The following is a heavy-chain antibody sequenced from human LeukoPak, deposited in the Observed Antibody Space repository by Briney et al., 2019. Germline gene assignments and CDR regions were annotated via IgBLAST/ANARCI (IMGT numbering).Heavy chain of an antibody. Sequence: GGSLRLSCAASGFTFSDYAMNWVRQAPGKGLEWVSAIGRNGETTYYADSVKGRFTISRDNSKNTLYLQMNSLRAEDTALYYCAKDYNWGTYWGQGALVTVSS. CDR3: AKDYNWGTY. V-gene: IGHV3-23*01. CDR2: IGRNGETT. D-gene: IGHD7-27*01. CDR1: GFTFSDYA. J-gene: IGHJ4*02.